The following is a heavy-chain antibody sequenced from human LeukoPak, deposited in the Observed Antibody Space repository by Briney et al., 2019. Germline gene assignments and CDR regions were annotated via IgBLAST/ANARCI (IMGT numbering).Heavy chain of an antibody. V-gene: IGHV1-8*01. CDR1: GYTFTSYD. Sequence: ASVKVSCKASGYTFTSYDINWVRQATGQGLEWMGWMNPNSGNTGYAQKFQGRVTMTGNTSISTAYMELSSLRSEDTAVYYCASWNYGSGSYSGYMDVWGKGTTVTVSS. J-gene: IGHJ6*03. CDR3: ASWNYGSGSYSGYMDV. D-gene: IGHD3-10*01. CDR2: MNPNSGNT.